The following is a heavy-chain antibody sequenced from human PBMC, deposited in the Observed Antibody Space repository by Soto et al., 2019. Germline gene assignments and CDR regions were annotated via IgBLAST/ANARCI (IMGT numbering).Heavy chain of an antibody. D-gene: IGHD2-8*02. CDR2: IITTGGNM. CDR1: GFSFSTYS. J-gene: IGHJ3*02. Sequence: GGSLRLSCAASGFSFSTYSMNWVRQAPGKGLEWLSYIITTGGNMFYADSVRGRFTISRDNGKNSVYLQMNSLRDEDTAVYYCATDTGYAFDIWSQGTRVTLSS. CDR3: ATDTGYAFDI. V-gene: IGHV3-48*02.